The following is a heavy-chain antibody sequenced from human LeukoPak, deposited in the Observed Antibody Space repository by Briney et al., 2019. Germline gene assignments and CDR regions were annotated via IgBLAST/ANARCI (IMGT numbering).Heavy chain of an antibody. Sequence: ASVKVSCKASGYTFTSYGISWVRQAPGQGLEWMGWISAYNGNTNYAQKLQGRVTMTTDTSTSTAYTELRSLRSDDTAVYYCARGYPYYYYYYMDVWGKGTTVTVSS. CDR3: ARGYPYYYYYYMDV. V-gene: IGHV1-18*01. CDR1: GYTFTSYG. D-gene: IGHD1-14*01. CDR2: ISAYNGNT. J-gene: IGHJ6*03.